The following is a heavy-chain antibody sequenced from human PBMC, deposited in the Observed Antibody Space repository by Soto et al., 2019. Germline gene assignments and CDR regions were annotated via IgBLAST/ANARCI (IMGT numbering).Heavy chain of an antibody. CDR3: ARDDGEMATVTVNYHYGMDV. V-gene: IGHV3-33*01. D-gene: IGHD4-4*01. CDR1: GFTFSVYG. J-gene: IGHJ6*02. CDR2: IWYDGDKK. Sequence: PGGSLRLSCTASGFTFSVYGMHWVRQAPGKGLEWVAIIWYDGDKKYYADSVKGRFTISRDNDKNTLYMEMNSLRAEDTAVYYCARDDGEMATVTVNYHYGMDVWGQGTTVTVSS.